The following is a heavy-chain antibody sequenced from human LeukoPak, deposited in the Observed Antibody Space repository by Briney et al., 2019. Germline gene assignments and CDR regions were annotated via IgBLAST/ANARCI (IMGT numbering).Heavy chain of an antibody. V-gene: IGHV3-48*01. CDR2: ITANNTTK. Sequence: GGSLRLSCAASGFTFSDYWMSWVRQAPGKGPEWVAYITANNTTKYYADSVKGRFTISRDNAKKSLFLQMNSLRAEDTAVYYCAAASAFSSSWRSWGQGTVVTVSS. J-gene: IGHJ5*02. D-gene: IGHD6-13*01. CDR1: GFTFSDYW. CDR3: AAASAFSSSWRS.